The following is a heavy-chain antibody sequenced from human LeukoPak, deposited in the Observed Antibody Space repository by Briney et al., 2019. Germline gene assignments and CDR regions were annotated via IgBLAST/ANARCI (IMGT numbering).Heavy chain of an antibody. J-gene: IGHJ5*02. D-gene: IGHD3-22*01. Sequence: GESLKISCKGTGYSFINYWIGWVRQMPGKGLEWMGIIYPADSDTKYSPSFQGQVTISADKSISTAYLQWSSLKASDTAMYYCARPLAYYYDSSGLSASWFDPWGQGTLVTVSS. CDR2: IYPADSDT. CDR1: GYSFINYW. V-gene: IGHV5-51*01. CDR3: ARPLAYYYDSSGLSASWFDP.